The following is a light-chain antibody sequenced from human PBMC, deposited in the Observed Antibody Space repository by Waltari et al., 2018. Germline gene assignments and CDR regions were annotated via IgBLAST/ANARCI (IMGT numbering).Light chain of an antibody. CDR2: GAS. CDR3: QHYVRLPAT. J-gene: IGKJ1*01. V-gene: IGKV3-20*01. Sequence: EIVLTQSPGILSLSPGERATLSCRASQSVSRALAWYQQKPGQAPRLLIYGASNRATGIPDRFSGGGSGTDFNLTISRLEPEDFAVYYCQHYVRLPATFGQGTKVEIK. CDR1: QSVSRA.